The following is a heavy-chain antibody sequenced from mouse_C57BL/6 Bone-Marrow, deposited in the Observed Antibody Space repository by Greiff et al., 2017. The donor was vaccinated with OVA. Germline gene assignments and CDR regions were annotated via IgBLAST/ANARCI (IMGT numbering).Heavy chain of an antibody. CDR3: ARGNFGSRFYDMDY. CDR1: GFNIKNTY. V-gene: IGHV14-3*01. Sequence: EVQLQQSVAELVRPGASVKLSCTASGFNIKNTYMHWVKQRPEQGLEWIGRIDPANDNTKSAPKFQGQATMTADTSSNTAYLQLSSLSSEDTAVYCGARGNFGSRFYDMDYWGKGTSVTVSS. D-gene: IGHD1-1*01. J-gene: IGHJ4*01. CDR2: IDPANDNT.